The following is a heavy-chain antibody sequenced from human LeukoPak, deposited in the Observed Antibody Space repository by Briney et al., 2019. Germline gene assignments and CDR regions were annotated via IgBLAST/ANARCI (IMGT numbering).Heavy chain of an antibody. CDR2: IYYSGRT. Sequence: PSETLSLTCTVSGGSISSSRYCWGWLRQPPGKGLEWIGSIYYSGRTYYNPSLKSRVTISVDTSKNQFSLKLSSVTAADTAVYYCAQTVTTARDNWFDPWGQGTLVTVSS. J-gene: IGHJ5*02. D-gene: IGHD4-11*01. CDR3: AQTVTTARDNWFDP. V-gene: IGHV4-39*07. CDR1: GGSISSSRYC.